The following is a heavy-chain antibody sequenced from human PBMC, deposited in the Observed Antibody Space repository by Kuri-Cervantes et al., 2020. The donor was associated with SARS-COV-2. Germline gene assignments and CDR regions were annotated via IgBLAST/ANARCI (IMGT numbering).Heavy chain of an antibody. J-gene: IGHJ4*02. Sequence: GGSLRLSCAVSGFTFTSHAMHWVRQAPGKGLEWVALISYDGSNKFYADSVKGRFTISRDNAKNPLYLQMSSLRAEDTAVYCCARDLRLGKSLDYWGQGTLVTVSS. V-gene: IGHV3-30*03. D-gene: IGHD7-27*01. CDR1: GFTFTSHA. CDR3: ARDLRLGKSLDY. CDR2: ISYDGSNK.